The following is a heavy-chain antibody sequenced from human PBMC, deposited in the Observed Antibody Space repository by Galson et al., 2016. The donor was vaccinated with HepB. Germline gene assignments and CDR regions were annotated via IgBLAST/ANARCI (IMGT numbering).Heavy chain of an antibody. D-gene: IGHD3-10*01. CDR2: ISYSGNT. J-gene: IGHJ6*02. CDR1: DDSISSGGFY. CDR3: TRDTRFYGLGTYYYDHAVDV. Sequence: TLSLTCTVSDDSISSGGFYWSWIRQQPGKGLEWIAYISYSGNTYSNPSLKSRVTTSIDTSKRHFSLKLSSVTAADTAVYYCTRDTRFYGLGTYYYDHAVDVWGQGTTVTVSS. V-gene: IGHV4-31*03.